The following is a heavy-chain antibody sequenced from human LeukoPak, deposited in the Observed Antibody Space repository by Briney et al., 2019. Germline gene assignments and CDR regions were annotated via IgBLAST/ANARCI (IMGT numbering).Heavy chain of an antibody. CDR3: ARGVDYYENSGTIDY. CDR2: IWYDGSNK. CDR1: GFTFRNHG. J-gene: IGHJ4*02. V-gene: IGHV3-33*01. D-gene: IGHD3-22*01. Sequence: PGRSLRLSCAASGFTFRNHGMHWVRQAPGKGLEWVAIIWYDGSNKTYEDSVKGRFTISRDNSKNTLYLQMNSLRAEDTAVYYCARGVDYYENSGTIDYWGQGTLVTVSS.